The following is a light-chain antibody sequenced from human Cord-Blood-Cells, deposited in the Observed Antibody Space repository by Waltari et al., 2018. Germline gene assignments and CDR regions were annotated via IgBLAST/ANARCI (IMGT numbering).Light chain of an antibody. Sequence: VLTQSPATLSLSPGERATLSCRASQSVSSYLAWYQQKPGQAPRLLIYDASNRATGIPARFSGSGSGTDFTLTISSLEPEDFAVYYCQQRSNWPTFGQGTKVEIK. CDR1: QSVSSY. CDR3: QQRSNWPT. J-gene: IGKJ1*01. CDR2: DAS. V-gene: IGKV3-11*01.